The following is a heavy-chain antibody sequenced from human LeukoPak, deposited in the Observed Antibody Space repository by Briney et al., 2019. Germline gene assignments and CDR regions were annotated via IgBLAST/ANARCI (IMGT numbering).Heavy chain of an antibody. CDR1: GGTFSSYA. Sequence: ASVEVSCKASGGTFSSYAISWVRQAPGQGLEWMGGIIPIFGTANYAQKFQGRVTITADESTSTAYMELSSLRSEDTAVYYCARGGAGTDSTIYNWFDPWGQGTLVTVSS. CDR3: ARGGAGTDSTIYNWFDP. CDR2: IIPIFGTA. J-gene: IGHJ5*02. V-gene: IGHV1-69*13. D-gene: IGHD2-2*01.